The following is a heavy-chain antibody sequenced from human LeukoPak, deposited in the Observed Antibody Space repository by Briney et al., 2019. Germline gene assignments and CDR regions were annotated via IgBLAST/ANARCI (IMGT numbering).Heavy chain of an antibody. Sequence: GGSLRLSCAASGFTFRKAWMTWVRQAPGKGLEWVGRIKSKSDGGTTDYAAPVQGRFTISRDDSKNTLYLEMNSLKAEDTVVYYCTTGWTTVTPNYFDYWGQGTLVTVSS. J-gene: IGHJ4*02. CDR3: TTGWTTVTPNYFDY. CDR1: GFTFRKAW. CDR2: IKSKSDGGTT. V-gene: IGHV3-15*01. D-gene: IGHD4-17*01.